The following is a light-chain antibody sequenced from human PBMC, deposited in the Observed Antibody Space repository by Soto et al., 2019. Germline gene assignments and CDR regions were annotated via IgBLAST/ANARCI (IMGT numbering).Light chain of an antibody. J-gene: IGKJ4*01. CDR2: AAS. V-gene: IGKV1-39*01. Sequence: DIQMTQSPSSRSASVGDRVTITCRSSQSISSYLNWYQQKPGKAPKLLIYAASSLQSGVPSRFSGSGSGTDFALTISSLQPEDIATYYCLKHNSYPSFGGGTKVDIK. CDR3: LKHNSYPS. CDR1: QSISSY.